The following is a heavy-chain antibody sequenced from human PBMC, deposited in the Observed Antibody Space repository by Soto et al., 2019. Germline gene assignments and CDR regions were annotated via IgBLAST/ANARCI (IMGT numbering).Heavy chain of an antibody. D-gene: IGHD3-3*01. CDR3: ASTYDFWSGYSSKEIDY. V-gene: IGHV4-34*01. CDR2: INHSGST. J-gene: IGHJ4*02. Sequence: PSETLSLTCAVCGGSFTGYYWSWIRQPPGEGLEWIGEINHSGSTNYNPPLKSRVTISRDTSKNQFSLKLSSVTAADTAVYYCASTYDFWSGYSSKEIDYWGQGTLVTVSS. CDR1: GGSFTGYY.